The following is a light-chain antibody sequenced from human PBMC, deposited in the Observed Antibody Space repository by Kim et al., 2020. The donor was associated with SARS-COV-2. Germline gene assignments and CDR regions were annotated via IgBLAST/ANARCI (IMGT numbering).Light chain of an antibody. V-gene: IGLV3-21*04. CDR1: NIGSKS. J-gene: IGLJ1*01. CDR2: YDS. CDR3: QVWDSSSDRYV. Sequence: APGKTARITCGGNNIGSKSVHWYQQKPGQAPVLVIYYDSDRPSGIPERFSGSNSGNTATLTIGRVEAGDEADYYCQVWDSSSDRYVFGTGTKVTVL.